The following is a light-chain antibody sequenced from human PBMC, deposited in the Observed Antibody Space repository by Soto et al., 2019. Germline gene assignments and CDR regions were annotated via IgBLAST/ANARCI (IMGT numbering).Light chain of an antibody. CDR2: GVK. V-gene: IGLV2-14*01. CDR1: GRDIGAYNY. Sequence: QSVLTQPASVSGSPGQSITISCTGSGRDIGAYNYVSWYQQHPGKAPKLIIYGVKNRPSGVSNRFSASKSAFTASLTTSGLQVEDEADYYCSSYTTSYFYVFGPGTKVTVL. CDR3: SSYTTSYFYV. J-gene: IGLJ1*01.